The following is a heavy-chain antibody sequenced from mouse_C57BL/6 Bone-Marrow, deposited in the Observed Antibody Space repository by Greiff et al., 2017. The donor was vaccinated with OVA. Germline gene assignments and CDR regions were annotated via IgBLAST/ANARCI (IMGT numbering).Heavy chain of an antibody. J-gene: IGHJ4*01. CDR3: ARDGSSPYAMDY. CDR2: IDPSDSYT. CDR1: GYTFTSYW. Sequence: VKRQQPGAELVKPGASVKLSCKASGYTFTSYWMQWVKQRPGQGLEWIGEIDPSDSYTNYNQKFKGKATLTVDTSSSTAYMQLSSLTSEDSAVYYCARDGSSPYAMDYWGQGTSVTVSS. V-gene: IGHV1-50*01. D-gene: IGHD1-1*01.